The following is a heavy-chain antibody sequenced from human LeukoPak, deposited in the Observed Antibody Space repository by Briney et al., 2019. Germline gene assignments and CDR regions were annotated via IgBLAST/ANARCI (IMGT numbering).Heavy chain of an antibody. J-gene: IGHJ4*02. CDR2: FKSKTDGGTT. CDR3: AGVTNSGSYE. CDR1: GFTFSKAW. D-gene: IGHD1-26*01. V-gene: IGHV3-15*01. Sequence: GGPLRLSCAASGFTFSKAWMSWVRQAPGKGLEWVGRFKSKTDGGTTDYAAPVKGRFIVSRDDSKNTLYLQMNSLRTEDTAVYYCAGVTNSGSYEWGQGTLVTVSS.